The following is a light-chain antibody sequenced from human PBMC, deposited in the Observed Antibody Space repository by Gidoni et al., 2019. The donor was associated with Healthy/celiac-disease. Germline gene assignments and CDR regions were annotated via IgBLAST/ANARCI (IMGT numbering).Light chain of an antibody. V-gene: IGKV1-27*01. CDR1: QGISTY. CDR3: QKYNSAPRTLT. CDR2: AAS. Sequence: DIQMTQSPSSLSASVGDRVTITCRASQGISTYLAWYQQKPGKVPKLLIYAASTLQSGVPSRFSGSGSGADFTLTISSLQPEDVATYYCQKYNSAPRTLTFGGGTKVEIK. J-gene: IGKJ4*01.